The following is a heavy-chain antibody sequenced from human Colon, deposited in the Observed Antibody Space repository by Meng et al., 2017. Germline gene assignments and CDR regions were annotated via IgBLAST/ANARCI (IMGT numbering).Heavy chain of an antibody. CDR2: ISYSGST. CDR3: ARGIAVADNWFDP. D-gene: IGHD6-19*01. CDR1: GGSISSYY. V-gene: IGHV4-59*01. Sequence: QVRLQASGPGLVTPSEPLSPTCTVSGGSISSYYWSWIRQPPGKGLEWIGYISYSGSTNYNPSLKSRVTISVDTSKNRFSLRLSSVTAADTAVYYCARGIAVADNWFDPWGQGTLVTVSS. J-gene: IGHJ5*02.